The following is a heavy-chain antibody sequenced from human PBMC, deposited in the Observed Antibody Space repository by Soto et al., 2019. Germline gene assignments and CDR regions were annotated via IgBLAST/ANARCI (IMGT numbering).Heavy chain of an antibody. CDR3: AREVIPQTTDWYFDL. Sequence: QLQLRESGPGLVKPSETLSLTCTVSGGSISGGVGGLYYWSWIRQPPGKGLEWIGYIYDSGSTYYNPSIKNRGTISVDTSTDQCSLRLSSVTAADTAVYYCAREVIPQTTDWYFDLWGRGTLVTVSS. D-gene: IGHD4-17*01. V-gene: IGHV4-30-4*01. J-gene: IGHJ2*01. CDR1: GGSISGGVGGLYY. CDR2: IYDSGST.